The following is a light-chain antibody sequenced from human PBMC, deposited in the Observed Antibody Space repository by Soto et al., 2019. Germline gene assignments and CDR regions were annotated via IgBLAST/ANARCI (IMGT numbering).Light chain of an antibody. CDR2: DVS. CDR3: SSFASSNTVI. J-gene: IGLJ2*01. V-gene: IGLV2-14*01. Sequence: QSALTQPASVPGSPGQSITISCTGTSSDVGGYNYVSWYQQHPGKAPKLVIYDVSNRPSGVSNRFSGSKSGNTASLTISGLRAEDDADYYCSSFASSNTVIFGGGTQLTVL. CDR1: SSDVGGYNY.